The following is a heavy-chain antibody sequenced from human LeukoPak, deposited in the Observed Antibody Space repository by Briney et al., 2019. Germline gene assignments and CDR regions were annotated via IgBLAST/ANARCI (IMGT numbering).Heavy chain of an antibody. Sequence: PSGTLSLNCTVSGGSIRSSSYYWGWIRLPPGKGLEWIGSIYYSGSTYSNPSLKSRVTISVDTSKNQFSLKLSSVTAADTAVYYCARQKGGRWFRELQQPDYWGQGTLVTVSS. CDR2: IYYSGST. CDR1: GGSIRSSSYY. D-gene: IGHD3-10*01. CDR3: ARQKGGRWFRELQQPDY. J-gene: IGHJ4*02. V-gene: IGHV4-39*01.